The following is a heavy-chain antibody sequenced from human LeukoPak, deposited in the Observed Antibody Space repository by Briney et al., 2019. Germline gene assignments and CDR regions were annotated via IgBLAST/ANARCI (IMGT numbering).Heavy chain of an antibody. CDR1: GGSFSGYY. Sequence: SETLSLTCAVYGGSFSGYYWSWIRQPPGKGLEWIGEINHSGSTNYNPSLKSRVTISVDTSKNQFSLKLSSVTAADTAVYYCARGRSSSSPVEPTGAFDIWGQGTMVTVSS. CDR3: ARGRSSSSPVEPTGAFDI. CDR2: INHSGST. J-gene: IGHJ3*02. D-gene: IGHD6-6*01. V-gene: IGHV4-34*01.